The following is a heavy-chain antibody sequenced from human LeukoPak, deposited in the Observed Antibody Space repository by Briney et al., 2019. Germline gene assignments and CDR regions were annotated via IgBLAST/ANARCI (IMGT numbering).Heavy chain of an antibody. CDR3: ARDKTPRITMVRGVTYYFDY. Sequence: ASVKVSCKASGYTFTGYYMHWVRQAPGQGLEWMGWINPNSGGTHSAQKFQGRVTMTRDTSISTAYMELSRLRSDDTAVYYCARDKTPRITMVRGVTYYFDYWGQGTLVTVSS. D-gene: IGHD3-10*01. CDR1: GYTFTGYY. V-gene: IGHV1-2*02. J-gene: IGHJ4*02. CDR2: INPNSGGT.